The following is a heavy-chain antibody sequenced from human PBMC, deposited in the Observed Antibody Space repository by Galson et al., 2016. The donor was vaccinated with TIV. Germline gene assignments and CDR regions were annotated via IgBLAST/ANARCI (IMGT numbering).Heavy chain of an antibody. Sequence: SVKVSCKASGYTFTEYNIHWVRQAPGQGLEWMGWINPNSGGTMYAQKFQGWVTMTRDASITTAYMELSRLKSDDTAVYYCAKIGQEHDAFDIWGQGTMVTVFS. V-gene: IGHV1-2*04. CDR3: AKIGQEHDAFDI. CDR1: GYTFTEYN. CDR2: INPNSGGT. D-gene: IGHD1/OR15-1a*01. J-gene: IGHJ3*02.